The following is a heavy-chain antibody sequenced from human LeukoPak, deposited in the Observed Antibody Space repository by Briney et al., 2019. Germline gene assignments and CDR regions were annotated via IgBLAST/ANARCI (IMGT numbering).Heavy chain of an antibody. Sequence: GGTLRLSCEASVFTFSTYGINWVRQAPGKGLEWVAATSGSGGSTYYADSVKGRFTISRDNSKNTLWLQMNSLKGEDTAVYYCAKTWRGRGYYGYGPSEYFYYMDVWGKGTTVTISS. CDR2: TSGSGGST. CDR3: AKTWRGRGYYGYGPSEYFYYMDV. J-gene: IGHJ6*03. V-gene: IGHV3-23*01. CDR1: VFTFSTYG. D-gene: IGHD3-10*01.